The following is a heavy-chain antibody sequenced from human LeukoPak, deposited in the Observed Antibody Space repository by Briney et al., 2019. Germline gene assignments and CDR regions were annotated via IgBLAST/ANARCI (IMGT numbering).Heavy chain of an antibody. CDR2: ISANGGGT. CDR1: GFTFSNYA. V-gene: IGHV3-23*01. Sequence: PGGSLRFSCAASGFTFSNYAMSWVRQAPGKGLEWVSSISANGGGTYYADSVKGRFTVSRDNSQNTLYMQMNSLRAEDTAVYYRAKATKYIVVDNYFDYWGQGALVTVSS. J-gene: IGHJ4*02. D-gene: IGHD3-22*01. CDR3: AKATKYIVVDNYFDY.